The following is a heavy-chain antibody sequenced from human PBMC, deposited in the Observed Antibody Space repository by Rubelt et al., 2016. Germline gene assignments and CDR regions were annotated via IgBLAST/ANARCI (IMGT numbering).Heavy chain of an antibody. J-gene: IGHJ4*02. D-gene: IGHD6-13*01. CDR2: INTNTGNS. CDR3: ARWYSSTWYYVDY. Sequence: QVQLVQSGSELKKPGASVKVSCKASGYTFTSYAMNWVRQAPGQGLEWMGWINTNTGNSTYAQGFTERFVFSLDTPVRTAYLQISSLEAEDTAVYYCARWYSSTWYYVDYWGQGTLVTVSS. V-gene: IGHV7-4-1*02. CDR1: GYTFTSYA.